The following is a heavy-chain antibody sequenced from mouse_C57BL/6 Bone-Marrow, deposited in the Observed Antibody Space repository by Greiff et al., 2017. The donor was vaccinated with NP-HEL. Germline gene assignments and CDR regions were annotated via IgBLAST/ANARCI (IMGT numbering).Heavy chain of an antibody. J-gene: IGHJ2*01. D-gene: IGHD2-4*01. V-gene: IGHV2-5*01. Sequence: VKLMESVPGLVQPSQSLSITCTVSGFSLTSSGVHWFRQSPGKGLEWLGVIWRGGSTDYNAAFMSRLSITKDNSKAQVFVKMNSLKADDTARYHCAKNKAAYYDYPYYFDYWGQGTTLTVSS. CDR3: AKNKAAYYDYPYYFDY. CDR2: IWRGGST. CDR1: GFSLTSSG.